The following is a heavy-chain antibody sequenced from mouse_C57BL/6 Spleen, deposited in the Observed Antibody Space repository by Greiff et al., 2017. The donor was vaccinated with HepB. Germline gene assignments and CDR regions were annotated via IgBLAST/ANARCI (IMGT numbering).Heavy chain of an antibody. CDR3: ARPNYYGSSYRYFDV. V-gene: IGHV1-81*01. Sequence: QVQLQQSGAELARPGASVKLSCKASGYTFTSYGISWVKQRTGQGLEWIGEIYPRSGNTYYNEKFKGKATLTADKSSSTAYMELRSLTSEDSAVYFCARPNYYGSSYRYFDVWGTGTTVTVSS. CDR1: GYTFTSYG. D-gene: IGHD1-1*01. CDR2: IYPRSGNT. J-gene: IGHJ1*03.